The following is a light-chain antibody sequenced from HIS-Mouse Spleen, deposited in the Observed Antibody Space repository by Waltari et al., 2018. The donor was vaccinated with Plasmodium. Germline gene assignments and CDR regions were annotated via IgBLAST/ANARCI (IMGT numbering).Light chain of an antibody. J-gene: IGLJ3*02. V-gene: IGLV3-10*01. CDR2: EDS. CDR1: ALPKKY. Sequence: SYELTQPPSVSVSPGQTARITCSGDALPKKYAYWYQQKSGQATVLVIYEDSKRPSGSPERFVGSSSGKMATLTISGAQVEDEADYYCYSTDSSGNHRVFGGGTKLTVL. CDR3: YSTDSSGNHRV.